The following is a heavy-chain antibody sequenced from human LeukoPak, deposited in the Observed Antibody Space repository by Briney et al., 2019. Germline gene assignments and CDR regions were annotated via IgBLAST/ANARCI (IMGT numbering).Heavy chain of an antibody. Sequence: GGSLRLSCAASGFTVSSNYMSWVRQAPGKGLEWVSVIYSGSSSTYYTDSVKGRYTISRHNSKNTLYLQMNSLRAEDTAVYYCARVGSGWYDFDYWGQGTLVTVSS. D-gene: IGHD6-19*01. J-gene: IGHJ4*02. CDR1: GFTVSSNY. V-gene: IGHV3-53*04. CDR3: ARVGSGWYDFDY. CDR2: IYSGSSST.